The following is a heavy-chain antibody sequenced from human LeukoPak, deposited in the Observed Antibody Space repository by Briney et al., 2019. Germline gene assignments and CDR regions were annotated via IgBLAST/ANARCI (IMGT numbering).Heavy chain of an antibody. D-gene: IGHD4-17*01. CDR3: ARESSVYGDDPNAFDI. CDR2: IIPILGIA. J-gene: IGHJ3*02. CDR1: GGTFSSYA. Sequence: VASVTVSCMASGGTFSSYAISWVRQAPGQGREWMGRIIPILGIANYAQKFQGRVTITADKSTSTAYMELSSLRSEDTAVYYCARESSVYGDDPNAFDIWGQGTMVTVSS. V-gene: IGHV1-69*04.